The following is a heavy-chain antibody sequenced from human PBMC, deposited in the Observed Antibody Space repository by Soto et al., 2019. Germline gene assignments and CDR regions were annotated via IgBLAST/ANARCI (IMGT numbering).Heavy chain of an antibody. V-gene: IGHV3-30*03. D-gene: IGHD3-22*01. CDR2: ISYDGSNK. Sequence: GGSLRLSCAASGFTFSSYGMHWVRRAPGKGLEWVAVISYDGSNKYYADSVKGRFTISRDNSKNTLYLQMNSLRAEDTAVYYCAINMEGSGYYWGQGTLVTVSS. CDR3: AINMEGSGYY. CDR1: GFTFSSYG. J-gene: IGHJ4*02.